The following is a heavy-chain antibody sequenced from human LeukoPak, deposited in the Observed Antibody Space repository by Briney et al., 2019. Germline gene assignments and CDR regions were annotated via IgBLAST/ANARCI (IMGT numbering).Heavy chain of an antibody. CDR1: GFTFSGYS. J-gene: IGHJ4*02. Sequence: GGSLRLSGAASGFTFSGYSMNWVRQAPGKGLQWVSSISISGDDTHYADSVQGRFTIYRDNSRNTLYLQMNRLRVDDTAVYYCANEIRPNNYWGQGTLVTVSS. V-gene: IGHV3-23*01. CDR2: ISISGDDT. CDR3: ANEIRPNNY.